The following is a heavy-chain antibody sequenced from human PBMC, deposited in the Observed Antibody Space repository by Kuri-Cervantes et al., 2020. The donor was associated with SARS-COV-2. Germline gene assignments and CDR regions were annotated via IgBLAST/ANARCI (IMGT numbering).Heavy chain of an antibody. CDR1: GFTFSSYG. CDR2: IRYDGSNK. Sequence: GGSLRLSCAASGFTFSSYGMHWVRQAPGKGLEWVAFIRYDGSNKYYADSVKGRFTISRDNAKNSLYLQMNSLRAEDTALYYCAREMATILSYDYWGQGTLVTVSS. V-gene: IGHV3-30*02. CDR3: AREMATILSYDY. D-gene: IGHD5-24*01. J-gene: IGHJ4*02.